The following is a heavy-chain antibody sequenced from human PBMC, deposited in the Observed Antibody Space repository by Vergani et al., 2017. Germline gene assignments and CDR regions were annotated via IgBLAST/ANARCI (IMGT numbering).Heavy chain of an antibody. CDR1: GFNFNTFG. CDR2: IWNDGSNK. J-gene: IGHJ4*02. Sequence: QEQLVESGGGVVQPGMSLRLSCAASGFNFNTFGMHWVRQAPGKGLEWVAVIWNDGSNKFYGDSVKGRFTISRDNSRNTLYLQMNSLRAEDTAVYYCARDDVDKGGYWGRGTLVTVSS. CDR3: ARDDVDKGGY. V-gene: IGHV3-33*01. D-gene: IGHD3-22*01.